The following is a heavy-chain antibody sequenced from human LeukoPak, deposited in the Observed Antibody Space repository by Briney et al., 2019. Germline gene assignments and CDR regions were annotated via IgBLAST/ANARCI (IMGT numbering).Heavy chain of an antibody. J-gene: IGHJ4*01. D-gene: IGHD3-22*01. V-gene: IGHV3-30*03. CDR3: ARDLGTYYYDSSGYYDDGY. CDR2: ISYDGSNK. CDR1: GFTFSSYS. Sequence: GGSLRLSCAASGFTFSSYSMNWVRQAPGKGLEWVAVISYDGSNKYYADSVKGRFTISRDNSKNTLYLQMNSLRAEDTAVYYCARDLGTYYYDSSGYYDDGYWGHGTLVTVSS.